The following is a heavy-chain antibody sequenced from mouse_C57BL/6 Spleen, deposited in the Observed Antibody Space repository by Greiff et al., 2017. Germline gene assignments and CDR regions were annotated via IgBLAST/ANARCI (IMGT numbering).Heavy chain of an antibody. V-gene: IGHV1-62-2*01. Sequence: QVQLQQSGAELVKPGASVKLSCKASGYTFTEYTIHWVKQRSGQGLEWIGWFYPGSGSIKYNEKFKDKATLTADKSSSTVYMELSRLTSEDSAVYFCARDEERGNYDLAWFAYWGQGTLVTVSA. CDR3: ARDEERGNYDLAWFAY. CDR2: FYPGSGSI. J-gene: IGHJ3*01. D-gene: IGHD2-1*01. CDR1: GYTFTEYT.